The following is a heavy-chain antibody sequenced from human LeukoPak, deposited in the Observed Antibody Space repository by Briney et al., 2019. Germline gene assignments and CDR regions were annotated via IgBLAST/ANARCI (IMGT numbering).Heavy chain of an antibody. D-gene: IGHD4-23*01. CDR3: ARDQRSSWAMVVTPDGSDGFDI. CDR2: ISYSGST. Sequence: SEPLSLTCTVSGGPISRYYWRWIRQPPVKGPEWIGYISYSGSTNYNPSLKSRVNISVDKCQNQSFLELSSVTAEDTAVYYCARDQRSSWAMVVTPDGSDGFDIWGQGTMVTVSS. CDR1: GGPISRYY. V-gene: IGHV4-59*01. J-gene: IGHJ3*02.